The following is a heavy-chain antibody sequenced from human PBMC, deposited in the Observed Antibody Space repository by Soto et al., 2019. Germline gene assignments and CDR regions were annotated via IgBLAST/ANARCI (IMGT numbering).Heavy chain of an antibody. D-gene: IGHD2-2*01. J-gene: IGHJ6*02. V-gene: IGHV3-73*01. CDR3: TRHRTPGYCSSTSCHYYYYGMDV. CDR2: IRSKANSYAT. Sequence: GGSLRLSCAASGFTFSGSAMHWVRQASGKGLEWVGRIRSKANSYATAYAASVKGRFTISRDDSKNTAYLQMNSLKTEDTAVYYCTRHRTPGYCSSTSCHYYYYGMDVWGQGTTVTVSS. CDR1: GFTFSGSA.